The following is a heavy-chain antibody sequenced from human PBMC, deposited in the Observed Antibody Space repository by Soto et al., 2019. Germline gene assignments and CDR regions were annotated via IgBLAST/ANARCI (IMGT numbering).Heavy chain of an antibody. CDR2: IFYNGTT. CDR1: GVSLTSYY. J-gene: IGHJ4*02. CDR3: ARRKGTHRK. D-gene: IGHD3-10*01. V-gene: IGHV4-59*08. Sequence: PSETLSLTCSVSGVSLTSYYWSWIRQTPGKTLEWIGCIFYNGTTNYNPSLKSRVTISLDMSKNKCSRKLKSVSAEDTALDYCARRKGTHRKWVRGTLVTVAS.